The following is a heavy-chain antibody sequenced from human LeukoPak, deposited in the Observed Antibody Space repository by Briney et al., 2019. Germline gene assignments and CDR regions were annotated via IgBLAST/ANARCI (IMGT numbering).Heavy chain of an antibody. Sequence: SETLSLTCAVSGGSISSGGYSWSWIRQPPGKGLEWIGYIYHSGSTYYNPSLKSRVTISVDRSKNQLSLKLSSVTAADTAVYYCVGARGENWFDPWGQGTLVTVSS. CDR1: GGSISSGGYS. CDR2: IYHSGST. CDR3: VGARGENWFDP. V-gene: IGHV4-30-2*01. D-gene: IGHD3-16*01. J-gene: IGHJ5*02.